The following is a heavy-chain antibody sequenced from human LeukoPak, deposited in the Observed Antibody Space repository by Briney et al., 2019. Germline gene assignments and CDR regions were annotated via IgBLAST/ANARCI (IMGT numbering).Heavy chain of an antibody. CDR2: ISPCNGNT. J-gene: IGHJ4*02. CDR1: GYIFSNFA. V-gene: IGHV1-18*01. D-gene: IGHD1-1*01. CDR3: ARRKGSEVPGNDY. Sequence: ASVKVSCKASGYIFSNFAITWVRQAPGQGLEWVGWISPCNGNTNYSPKLQGRVTLTTDTSTSTAYMELRSLRSDDTAVYYCARRKGSEVPGNDYWGQGTLVTVSS.